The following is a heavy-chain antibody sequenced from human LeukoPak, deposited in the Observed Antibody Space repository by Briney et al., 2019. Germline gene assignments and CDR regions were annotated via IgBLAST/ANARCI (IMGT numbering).Heavy chain of an antibody. V-gene: IGHV1-2*06. CDR1: GYTFTSYD. CDR3: ARAAYYYDGSGYYLGD. J-gene: IGHJ4*02. Sequence: GASVKVSCKASGYTFTSYDINWVRQATGQGLEWMGRINPNSGGTNYAQKFQARVTMTRDTSISTAYMELSRLRSDDTALYYCARAAYYYDGSGYYLGDWGQGTLVTVSS. CDR2: INPNSGGT. D-gene: IGHD3-22*01.